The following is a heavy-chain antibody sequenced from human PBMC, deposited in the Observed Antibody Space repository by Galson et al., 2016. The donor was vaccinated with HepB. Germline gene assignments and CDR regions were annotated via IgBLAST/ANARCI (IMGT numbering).Heavy chain of an antibody. CDR2: ISGGSSTI. D-gene: IGHD6-25*01. V-gene: IGHV3-48*01. CDR3: AKGQQRAYCDY. Sequence: SLRLSCAASGFTFSSSAMNWVRQAPGKGLEWLSHISGGSSTIYYADSVKVRFTVSRDNAKNSLYLQMNSLRAEDTAVYYCAKGQQRAYCDYWGQGTLVTVAS. J-gene: IGHJ4*02. CDR1: GFTFSSSA.